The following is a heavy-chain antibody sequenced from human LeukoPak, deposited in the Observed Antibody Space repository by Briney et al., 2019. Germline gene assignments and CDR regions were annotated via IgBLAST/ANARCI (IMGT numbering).Heavy chain of an antibody. CDR1: GGTFSSYA. CDR2: IIPILGIA. J-gene: IGHJ4*02. D-gene: IGHD1-20*01. V-gene: IGHV1-69*04. CDR3: ARGGYNWNDDGGNFDY. Sequence: SVKVSCTASGGTFSSYAISWVRQAPGQGLEWMGRIIPILGIANYAQKIQGRDTITADKATSTAYMELSSLRSEDTAVYYCARGGYNWNDDGGNFDYWGQGTLVTVSS.